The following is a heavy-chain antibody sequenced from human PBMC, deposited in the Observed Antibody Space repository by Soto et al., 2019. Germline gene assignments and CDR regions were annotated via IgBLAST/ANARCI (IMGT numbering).Heavy chain of an antibody. CDR3: ARERLDTLGFDPYYYMDV. D-gene: IGHD3-10*01. CDR2: IWYDGSNK. CDR1: GFTFSSYG. V-gene: IGHV3-33*01. Sequence: GGSLRLSCAASGFTFSSYGMHWVRQAPGKGLEWVAVIWYDGSNKYYADSVKGRFTISRDNSKNTLYLQMNSLRAEDTAVYYCARERLDTLGFDPYYYMDVWGKGTTVTVSS. J-gene: IGHJ6*03.